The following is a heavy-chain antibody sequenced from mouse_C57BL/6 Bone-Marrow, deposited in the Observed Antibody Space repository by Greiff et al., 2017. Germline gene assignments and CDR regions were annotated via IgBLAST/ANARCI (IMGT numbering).Heavy chain of an antibody. CDR2: INPYNGGT. J-gene: IGHJ3*01. CDR3: ARWLLRGAWFAY. D-gene: IGHD2-3*01. V-gene: IGHV1-19*01. Sequence: EVQLQQSGPVLVKPGASVKMSCKASGYTFTDYYMNWVKQSHGKSLEWIGVINPYNGGTSYNQKFKGKATLTVDKSSSTAYMELNSLTSEDSAVYDGARWLLRGAWFAYWGQGTLVTVSA. CDR1: GYTFTDYY.